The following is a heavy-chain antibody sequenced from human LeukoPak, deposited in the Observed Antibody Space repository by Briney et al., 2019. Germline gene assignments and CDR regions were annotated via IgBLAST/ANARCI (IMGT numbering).Heavy chain of an antibody. CDR2: IWYDGSNK. D-gene: IGHD1-7*01. Sequence: GGSLRLSCAASGFTFSSYGMHWVRQAPGKGLEWVAVIWYDGSNKYYADFVKGRFTFSRDNSKHTLYLQMNSLRAEDTAVYYCAKGITGTLDAFDIWGQGTMVTVSS. J-gene: IGHJ3*02. CDR3: AKGITGTLDAFDI. CDR1: GFTFSSYG. V-gene: IGHV3-33*06.